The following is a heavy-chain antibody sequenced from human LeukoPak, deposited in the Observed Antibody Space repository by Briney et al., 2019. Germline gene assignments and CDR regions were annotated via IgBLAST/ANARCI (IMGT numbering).Heavy chain of an antibody. CDR3: AKDPSLDYGDYVSAFDI. V-gene: IGHV3-23*01. J-gene: IGHJ3*02. CDR2: ISGSGGST. D-gene: IGHD4-17*01. Sequence: PGGSLRLSCAASGFILSDHYIDWVRQAPGKGLEWVSAISGSGGSTYYADSVKGRFTISRDISKNTLYLQMNSLRAEDAALYYCAKDPSLDYGDYVSAFDIWGQGTMVTVSS. CDR1: GFILSDHY.